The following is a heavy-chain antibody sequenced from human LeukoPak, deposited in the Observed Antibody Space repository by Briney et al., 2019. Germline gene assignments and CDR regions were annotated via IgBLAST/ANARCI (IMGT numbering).Heavy chain of an antibody. J-gene: IGHJ3*02. CDR1: GYTFTSYG. CDR2: TSTYNGNT. Sequence: ASVKVSCKASGYTFTSYGISWVRQAPGQGLEWMGWTSTYNGNTHYAEKLQGRVTMTTDTSTSTAYMELRSLRSDDTAVYYCARAYYDILTGYYRDAFDIWGQGTMVTVSS. D-gene: IGHD3-9*01. CDR3: ARAYYDILTGYYRDAFDI. V-gene: IGHV1-18*01.